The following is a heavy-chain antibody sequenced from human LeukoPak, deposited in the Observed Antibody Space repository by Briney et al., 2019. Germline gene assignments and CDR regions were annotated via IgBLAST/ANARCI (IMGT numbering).Heavy chain of an antibody. CDR1: GLTFSSYD. D-gene: IGHD2-2*01. J-gene: IGHJ5*02. Sequence: GGSLRLSCAASGLTFSSYDMNWVRQAPGKGLEWVSSISTSSNYIYYAYSVKGRFTISRDNAKNSLYLQMNSLRAEDTAVYYCARDPGGYCSSTSCHNWLDPWGQGTLVTVSS. V-gene: IGHV3-21*01. CDR2: ISTSSNYI. CDR3: ARDPGGYCSSTSCHNWLDP.